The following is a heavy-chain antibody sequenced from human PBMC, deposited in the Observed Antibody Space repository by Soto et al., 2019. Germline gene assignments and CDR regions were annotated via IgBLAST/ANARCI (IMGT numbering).Heavy chain of an antibody. CDR2: ISGSGGST. D-gene: IGHD3-22*01. CDR3: AKLQPYYYDSSGLADGMDV. J-gene: IGHJ6*02. Sequence: GSLRLSCAASGFTFSSYAMSWVRQAPGKGLEWVSAISGSGGSTYYADSVKGRFTISRDNSKNTLYLQMNSLRAEDTAVYYCAKLQPYYYDSSGLADGMDVWGQGTTVTVSS. V-gene: IGHV3-23*01. CDR1: GFTFSSYA.